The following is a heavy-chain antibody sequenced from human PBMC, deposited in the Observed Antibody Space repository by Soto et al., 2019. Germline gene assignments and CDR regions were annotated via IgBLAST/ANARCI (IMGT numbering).Heavy chain of an antibody. V-gene: IGHV1-18*01. J-gene: IGHJ4*02. CDR2: ISGYNGNT. D-gene: IGHD1-26*01. CDR1: GYTFINYG. Sequence: ASVKVSCKTSGYTFINYGITWVRQAPGQGLEWLGWISGYNGNTKYAQKVQGRVTMTTDTSTSTAYMELRSLRSDDTAVYFCAKEDPSGRYSLDYWGQGSQVTVSS. CDR3: AKEDPSGRYSLDY.